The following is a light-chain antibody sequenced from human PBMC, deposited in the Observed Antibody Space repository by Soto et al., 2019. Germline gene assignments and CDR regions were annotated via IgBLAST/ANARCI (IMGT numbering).Light chain of an antibody. CDR2: SAS. V-gene: IGKV3D-15*01. J-gene: IGKJ2*01. Sequence: EVVMTQSPATLSMSPGERATLSCWASQSVSTELAWFQQKPGQAPRLLISSASSRATGISARFSASWSGTDFTLTISSLQPEDFAFYYCLQYEKWPFTFGQGTNLQIK. CDR3: LQYEKWPFT. CDR1: QSVSTE.